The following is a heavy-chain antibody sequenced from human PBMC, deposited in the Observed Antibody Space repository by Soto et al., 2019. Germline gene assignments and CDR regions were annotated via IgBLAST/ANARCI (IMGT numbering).Heavy chain of an antibody. CDR3: ARVASLAAFY. J-gene: IGHJ4*02. Sequence: EVQLVESGGGLVQPGGSLRLSCADSGFTFSSYWMSWVRQAPGKELEWVANIKQDGNEKYYVDSVKGRFTISRDNAKNSLYLKMNSLRAEDPAVYYCARVASLAAFYGGQGTLVTVSS. CDR1: GFTFSSYW. V-gene: IGHV3-7*05. CDR2: IKQDGNEK. D-gene: IGHD6-6*01.